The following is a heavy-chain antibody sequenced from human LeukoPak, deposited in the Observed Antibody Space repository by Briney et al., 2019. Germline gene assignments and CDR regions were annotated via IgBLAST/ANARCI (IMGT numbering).Heavy chain of an antibody. J-gene: IGHJ4*02. V-gene: IGHV4-34*01. D-gene: IGHD2-2*01. Sequence: SETPSLTCAVYGGSFSGYYWSWIRQPPGKGLEWIGEINHSGSTNYNPSLKSRVTISVDTSKNQFSLKLSSVTAADAAVYYCAFAGLGSQAPATDYWGQGTLVTVSS. CDR3: AFAGLGSQAPATDY. CDR2: INHSGST. CDR1: GGSFSGYY.